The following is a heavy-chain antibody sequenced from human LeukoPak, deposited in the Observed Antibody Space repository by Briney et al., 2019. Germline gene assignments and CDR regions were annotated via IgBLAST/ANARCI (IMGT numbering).Heavy chain of an antibody. V-gene: IGHV3-30*02. Sequence: GGSLRLSCAASGFSFSSYSMIWVRQAPGKGLEWVAFIRYDGSNKYYADSVKGRFTISRDNSKNTLYLQMNSLRAEDTAVYYCAKMGTKWGIVGATTDYFDYWGQGTLVTVSS. J-gene: IGHJ4*02. D-gene: IGHD1-26*01. CDR2: IRYDGSNK. CDR1: GFSFSSYS. CDR3: AKMGTKWGIVGATTDYFDY.